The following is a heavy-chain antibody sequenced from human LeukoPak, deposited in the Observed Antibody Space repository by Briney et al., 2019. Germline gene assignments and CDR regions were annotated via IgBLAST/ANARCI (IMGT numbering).Heavy chain of an antibody. Sequence: SETLSLTCAVYGGSFSGYYWSWIRQPPGKGLEWIGSIYYSGSTYYNPSLKSRVTISVDTSKNQFSLKLSSVTAADTAVYYCARQNYYDSSGYWQVGGAFDIWGQGTMVTVSS. J-gene: IGHJ3*02. V-gene: IGHV4-34*01. D-gene: IGHD3-22*01. CDR1: GGSFSGYY. CDR3: ARQNYYDSSGYWQVGGAFDI. CDR2: IYYSGST.